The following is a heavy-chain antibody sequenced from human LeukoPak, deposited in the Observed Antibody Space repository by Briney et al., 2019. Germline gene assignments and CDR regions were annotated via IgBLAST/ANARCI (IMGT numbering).Heavy chain of an antibody. Sequence: PGGSLRFSCAASGFTFSSYAMSWVRQAPGKGLEWVSAISGSGGSTYYADSVKGWFTISRDNSKNTLYMQMNRLRAEDTAVYYCAKDLSRVPAATTYDAFDIWGQGTMVTVSS. CDR1: GFTFSSYA. D-gene: IGHD2-2*01. CDR3: AKDLSRVPAATTYDAFDI. V-gene: IGHV3-23*01. J-gene: IGHJ3*02. CDR2: ISGSGGST.